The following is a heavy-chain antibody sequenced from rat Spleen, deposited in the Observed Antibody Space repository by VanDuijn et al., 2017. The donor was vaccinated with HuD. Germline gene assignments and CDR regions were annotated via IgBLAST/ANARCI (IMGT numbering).Heavy chain of an antibody. V-gene: IGHV2-47*01. D-gene: IGHD1-1*01. CDR2: IWTGGST. Sequence: QVQLKESGPGLVQPSQTLSLTCTVSGLSLTSNSVSWVRQPPGKGLEWMGVIWTGGSTAYNSLLKSRLSISRDTSKSQVFLKMNSLQTEDTATYYCARVGTTVGSPYYVMDAWGQGASVTVSS. CDR1: GLSLTSNS. CDR3: ARVGTTVGSPYYVMDA. J-gene: IGHJ4*01.